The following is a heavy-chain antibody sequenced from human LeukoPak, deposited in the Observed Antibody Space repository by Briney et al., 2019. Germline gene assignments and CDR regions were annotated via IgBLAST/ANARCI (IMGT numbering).Heavy chain of an antibody. J-gene: IGHJ4*02. Sequence: ASVKVSCKASGYTFNDYYMHWVRQAPEQGLEWMGWMNPISGGTIYAQKFQGRVTMTRDTSISTAYMELSSLRYDDTAVYYCARDIRLVPAAREVDYWGQGTLVTVSS. CDR3: ARDIRLVPAAREVDY. V-gene: IGHV1-2*02. D-gene: IGHD2-2*01. CDR1: GYTFNDYY. CDR2: MNPISGGT.